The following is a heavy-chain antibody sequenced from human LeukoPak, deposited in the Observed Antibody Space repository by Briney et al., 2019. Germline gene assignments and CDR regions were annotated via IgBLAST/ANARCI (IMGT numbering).Heavy chain of an antibody. V-gene: IGHV3-23*01. CDR2: ISGSGGST. Sequence: GGSLRLSCAASGFTFSSYAMSWVRQAPGKGLEWVSAISGSGGSTYYADSVKGRFTISRDNSKNTLYLQMNSLRAEDTAVFYCTGYNCSSTRCYTGGFDYWGQGTLVTVSS. CDR1: GFTFSSYA. D-gene: IGHD2-2*02. CDR3: TGYNCSSTRCYTGGFDY. J-gene: IGHJ4*02.